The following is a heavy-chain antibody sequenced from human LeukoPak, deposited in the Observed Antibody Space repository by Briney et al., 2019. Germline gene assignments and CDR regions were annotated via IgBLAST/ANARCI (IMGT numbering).Heavy chain of an antibody. CDR2: ITSSSSYL. V-gene: IGHV3-21*01. D-gene: IGHD2-2*01. J-gene: IGHJ4*02. CDR1: GFTFNVYS. CDR3: TRSEGDYSSTNCYIDY. Sequence: PGGSLRLSCAASGFTFNVYSMTWVRQAPGKGLEWVSSITSSSSYLYYPDSVKGRFTISRDNARNSLYLQMGSLRAEDTAVYYCTRSEGDYSSTNCYIDYWGRGTLVTVSS.